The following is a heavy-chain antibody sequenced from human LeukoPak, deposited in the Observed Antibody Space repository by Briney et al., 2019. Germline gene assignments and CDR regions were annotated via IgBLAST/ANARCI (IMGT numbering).Heavy chain of an antibody. J-gene: IGHJ4*02. Sequence: PGGSLRLSCAVSGITLSNYGMSWVRQAPGKGLEWVAGLSGSGGGTNYADSVKGRFTISRDNSKNALYLQMNSLRPEDAAVYYCARGVTEDTAVAQFDSWGQGVLVTVSS. V-gene: IGHV3-23*01. D-gene: IGHD6-19*01. CDR2: LSGSGGGT. CDR3: ARGVTEDTAVAQFDS. CDR1: GITLSNYG.